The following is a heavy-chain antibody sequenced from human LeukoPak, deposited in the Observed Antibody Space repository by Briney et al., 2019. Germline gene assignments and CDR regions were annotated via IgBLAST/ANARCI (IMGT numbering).Heavy chain of an antibody. J-gene: IGHJ1*01. Sequence: PSETLSLTCTVSGGSISSYYWSWIRQPAGKGLEWIGRIYTSGSTNYNPSLKSRVTMSVDTSKNQFSLKLSSVTAADTAVYYCARGTWSYSSSWYQYFQHWGQGTLVTVSS. CDR1: GGSISSYY. CDR2: IYTSGST. D-gene: IGHD6-13*01. V-gene: IGHV4-4*07. CDR3: ARGTWSYSSSWYQYFQH.